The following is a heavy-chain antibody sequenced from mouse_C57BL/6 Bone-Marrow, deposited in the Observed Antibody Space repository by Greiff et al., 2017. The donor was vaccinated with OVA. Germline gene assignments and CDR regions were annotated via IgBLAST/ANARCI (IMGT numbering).Heavy chain of an antibody. Sequence: VQLQQSGAELVRPGTSVKVSCKASGYAFTNYLIEWVKQRPGQGLEWIGVINPGSGGTNYNEKFKGKATLTADKSSSTAYMQLSSLTSEDSAVYFCARDVGVTTVVASPFDVWGTGTTVTVSS. J-gene: IGHJ1*03. V-gene: IGHV1-54*01. CDR3: ARDVGVTTVVASPFDV. D-gene: IGHD1-1*01. CDR1: GYAFTNYL. CDR2: INPGSGGT.